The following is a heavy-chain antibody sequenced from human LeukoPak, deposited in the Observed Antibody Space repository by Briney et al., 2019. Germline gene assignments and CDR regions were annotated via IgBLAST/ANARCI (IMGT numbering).Heavy chain of an antibody. V-gene: IGHV3-30*02. CDR2: IRYGGSNK. CDR3: AKDGGSYRGWFDP. D-gene: IGHD2-21*01. Sequence: GGSLRLSCAASGFTFSSYGMHWVRQAPGKGLEWVAFIRYGGSNKYYADSVKGRFTISRDNSKNTLYLQMNSLRAEDTAVYYCAKDGGSYRGWFDPWGQGTLVTVSS. CDR1: GFTFSSYG. J-gene: IGHJ5*02.